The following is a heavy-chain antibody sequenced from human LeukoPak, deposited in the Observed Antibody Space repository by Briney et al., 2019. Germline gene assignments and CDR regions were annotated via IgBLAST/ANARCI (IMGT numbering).Heavy chain of an antibody. Sequence: SGGSLRLSCAASGFTFSSYSMNWVRQAPGKGLEWVSSISSSSSYIYYADSVKGRFTISRDNAKNSLYLQMNSLRAEDTAVYYCARDGAPYDILTGYYNVPGAFDIWGQGTMVTVSS. V-gene: IGHV3-21*01. J-gene: IGHJ3*02. D-gene: IGHD3-9*01. CDR3: ARDGAPYDILTGYYNVPGAFDI. CDR2: ISSSSSYI. CDR1: GFTFSSYS.